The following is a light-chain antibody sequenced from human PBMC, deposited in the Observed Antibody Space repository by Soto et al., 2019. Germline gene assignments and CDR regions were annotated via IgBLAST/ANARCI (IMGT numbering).Light chain of an antibody. V-gene: IGLV1-47*01. Sequence: QSVLTQPPSTSGTPGQRVTISCSGSSSNIGSNYVYWYQQFPGTAPKLLINRNDQRPSGVPERFSGAKSGTSASLAISGLRSEDEADYYCAAWDDSLNAELFGGGTKVTVL. CDR1: SSNIGSNY. CDR2: RND. J-gene: IGLJ2*01. CDR3: AAWDDSLNAEL.